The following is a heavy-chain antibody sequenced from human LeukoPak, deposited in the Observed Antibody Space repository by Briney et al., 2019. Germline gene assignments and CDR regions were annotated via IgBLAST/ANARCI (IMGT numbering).Heavy chain of an antibody. D-gene: IGHD2-2*01. CDR3: ARKQAIGYAPLDY. CDR2: MYTGGST. J-gene: IGHJ4*02. Sequence: GGSLRLSCAASGFSVSTNYMSWVRQAPGKGLEWVSIMYTGGSTYYADSVEGRFTISRDNSKNALYLQMDSLRAEDTAVYYCARKQAIGYAPLDYWGQGTLVTVSS. CDR1: GFSVSTNY. V-gene: IGHV3-66*01.